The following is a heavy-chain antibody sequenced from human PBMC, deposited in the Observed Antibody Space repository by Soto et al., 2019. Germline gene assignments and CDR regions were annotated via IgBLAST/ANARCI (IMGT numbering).Heavy chain of an antibody. CDR1: GFTFSSYA. CDR3: AKSIQMAWLAYFDS. J-gene: IGHJ4*02. D-gene: IGHD6-19*01. CDR2: LSGGAGTT. V-gene: IGHV3-23*01. Sequence: GGSLRLSCATSGFTFSSYAMSWVRQAPGKGLEWVSGLSGGAGTTYYADSVKGRFTISRDNSKNTLYLQMNSLRAEDTALYYCAKSIQMAWLAYFDSWGQGTLVTVSS.